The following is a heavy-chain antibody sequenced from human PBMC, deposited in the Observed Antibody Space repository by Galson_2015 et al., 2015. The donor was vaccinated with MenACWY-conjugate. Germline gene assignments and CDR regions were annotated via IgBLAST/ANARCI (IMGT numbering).Heavy chain of an antibody. CDR1: GFTLSSYW. Sequence: SLRLSCAASGFTLSSYWLHWVRQVPGKGLVWVSRINPDGSGTTYADSVKGRFTISRDNAKNTLYLQMNSLRAEDTAVYYCTRVKWRQLTPDPWGQGPLVTVSS. D-gene: IGHD2-15*01. CDR3: TRVKWRQLTPDP. CDR2: INPDGSGT. V-gene: IGHV3-74*01. J-gene: IGHJ5*02.